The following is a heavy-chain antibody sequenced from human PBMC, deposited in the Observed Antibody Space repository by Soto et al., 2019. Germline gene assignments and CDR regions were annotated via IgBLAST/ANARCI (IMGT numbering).Heavy chain of an antibody. CDR1: GASITQYY. J-gene: IGHJ4*02. V-gene: IGHV4-59*01. CDR3: ARGGGSPYHNYEFDF. CDR2: VSSTGST. D-gene: IGHD3-16*01. Sequence: QVQLQESGPGLVKPSETLSLTCTVSGASITQYYWNWIRQSPGKGLEWIVSVSSTGSTVFNPSLTSRVRVSLDTSKNQFSLTLNSVTAADTAVYYCARGGGSPYHNYEFDFWGQGTLVTVSS.